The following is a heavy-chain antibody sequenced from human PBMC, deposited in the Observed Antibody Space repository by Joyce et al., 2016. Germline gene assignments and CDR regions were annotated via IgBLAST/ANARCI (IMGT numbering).Heavy chain of an antibody. V-gene: IGHV4-61*01. J-gene: IGHJ3*02. CDR2: IYYSGST. CDR3: ASHFRGDAFDI. Sequence: QVQLQESGPGLVKPSETLSLTCTVSGGSVSSGSYYWSWIRQPPGKGLGWIGYIYYSGSTNYNPSLKSRVTISVDTSKNQFSLKLSSVTAADTAVYYCASHFRGDAFDIWGQGTMVTVSS. D-gene: IGHD3-3*02. CDR1: GGSVSSGSYY.